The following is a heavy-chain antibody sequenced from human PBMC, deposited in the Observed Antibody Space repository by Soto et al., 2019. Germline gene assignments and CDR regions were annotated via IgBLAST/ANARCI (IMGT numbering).Heavy chain of an antibody. CDR2: IKSKTDGGTT. CDR3: TTPPGRNDFDI. D-gene: IGHD2-8*02. Sequence: GGSLRLSCAASGFTFSNAWMSWVRQAPGKGLEWVGRIKSKTDGGTTNYAAPVKGRFTISRDDSKNTLYLQMNSLQTEDTAVYYCTTPPGRNDFDIWGQGTMVTVSS. CDR1: GFTFSNAW. J-gene: IGHJ3*02. V-gene: IGHV3-15*01.